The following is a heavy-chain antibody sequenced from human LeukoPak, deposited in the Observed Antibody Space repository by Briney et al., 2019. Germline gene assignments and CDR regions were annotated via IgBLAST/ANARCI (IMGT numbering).Heavy chain of an antibody. V-gene: IGHV1-69*13. CDR2: TIPIFGTP. J-gene: IGHJ4*02. CDR3: ARPTDGYNYGPLEY. CDR1: GATFSRSA. Sequence: SVKVSCKASGATFSRSAVAWVRQAPGQALEWMGGTIPIFGTPNYPQKFQGRVTIAADESTNTAYMELTNLSSDDTAVYFCARPTDGYNYGPLEYWGRGTLVTVSS. D-gene: IGHD5-24*01.